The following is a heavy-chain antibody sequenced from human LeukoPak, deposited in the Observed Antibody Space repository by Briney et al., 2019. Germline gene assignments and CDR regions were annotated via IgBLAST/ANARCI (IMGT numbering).Heavy chain of an antibody. D-gene: IGHD6-19*01. V-gene: IGHV4-4*07. CDR2: IYTRGST. Sequence: PSQTLSLTCTVSGGSIRSYYWSWIRQPAGKGLEWIGRIYTRGSTDYNPSLKSRVTLSVDTSENQFSLKLSSVTAADTAVYFCAGISSGWYNEYWGQGTLVTVSS. CDR3: AGISSGWYNEY. J-gene: IGHJ4*02. CDR1: GGSIRSYY.